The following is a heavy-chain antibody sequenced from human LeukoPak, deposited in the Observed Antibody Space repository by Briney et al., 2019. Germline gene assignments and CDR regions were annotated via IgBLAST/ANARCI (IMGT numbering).Heavy chain of an antibody. Sequence: SETLSLTCAVSGGSISNSNWWSWARQPPGKGLEWIGEIYHSGSTNYNPSLKSRVTISVDKSKNQFSLKLSSVTAADTAVYYCARSGYSGYVPFDYWGQGTLVTVSS. CDR2: IYHSGST. D-gene: IGHD5-12*01. V-gene: IGHV4-4*02. CDR1: GGSISNSNW. J-gene: IGHJ4*02. CDR3: ARSGYSGYVPFDY.